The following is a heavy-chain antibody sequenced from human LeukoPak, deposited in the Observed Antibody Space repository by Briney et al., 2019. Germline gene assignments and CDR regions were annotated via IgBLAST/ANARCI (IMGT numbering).Heavy chain of an antibody. D-gene: IGHD3-9*01. V-gene: IGHV1-3*01. CDR3: ARAPYDILTGYSLNWFDP. J-gene: IGHJ5*02. CDR2: INGDNGNT. Sequence: ASVKVSCKASGYTFTTYAMHWVRQAPGQRLGWMGWINGDNGNTKYSQKFQGRVTITRDTSAYTAYMELRSLRSEDTAVYYCARAPYDILTGYSLNWFDPWGQGTLVTVSS. CDR1: GYTFTTYA.